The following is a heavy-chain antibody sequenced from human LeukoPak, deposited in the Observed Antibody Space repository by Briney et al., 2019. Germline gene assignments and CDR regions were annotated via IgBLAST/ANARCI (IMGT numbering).Heavy chain of an antibody. CDR2: INHSGST. J-gene: IGHJ3*02. D-gene: IGHD2-2*01. Sequence: SETLSLTCTVSGGSISSGGYYWSWIRQPPGKGLEWIGEINHSGSTNYNPSLKSRVTISVDTSKNQFSLKLSSVTAADTAVYYCARGYCSSTSCYDAFDIWGQGTMVTVSS. CDR3: ARGYCSSTSCYDAFDI. V-gene: IGHV4-39*07. CDR1: GGSISSGGYY.